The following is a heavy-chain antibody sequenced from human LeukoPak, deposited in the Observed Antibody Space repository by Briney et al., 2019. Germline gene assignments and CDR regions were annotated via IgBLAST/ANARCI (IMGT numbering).Heavy chain of an antibody. CDR2: IGEDGSER. CDR1: DFTFSAYG. D-gene: IGHD5-18*01. CDR3: ARVPETRYRLTYYYYYMDV. V-gene: IGHV3-7*01. Sequence: PGGSLRPSCAASDFTFSAYGMSWVRQAPGKGLEWVANIGEDGSERHYVGSVKGRFTISRDNAKNSLYLQMNSLRVEDTAVYYCARVPETRYRLTYYYYYMDVWGKGTTVTVSS. J-gene: IGHJ6*03.